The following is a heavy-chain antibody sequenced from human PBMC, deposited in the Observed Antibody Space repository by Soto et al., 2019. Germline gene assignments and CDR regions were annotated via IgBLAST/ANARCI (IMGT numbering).Heavy chain of an antibody. V-gene: IGHV3-15*01. CDR2: IKSKTDGGTT. CDR3: TTGYYYDCSGYYSNFDY. J-gene: IGHJ4*02. Sequence: EVQLVESGGGLVKPGGSLRLSCAASGFTFSNAWMSWVRQAPGKGLEWVGRIKSKTDGGTTDYAAPVKGRFTISRDDSKNTLYLQMNSLKTEDTAVYYCTTGYYYDCSGYYSNFDYWGQGTLVTVSS. D-gene: IGHD3-22*01. CDR1: GFTFSNAW.